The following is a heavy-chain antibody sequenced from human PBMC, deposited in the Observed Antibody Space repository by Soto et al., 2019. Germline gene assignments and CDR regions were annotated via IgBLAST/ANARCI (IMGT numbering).Heavy chain of an antibody. Sequence: GGSLRLSCAASGFTFSSYAMSWVRQAPGKGLEWVSAISGSGGSTYYADSVKGRFTISRDNSKNTLYLQMNSLRAEDTAVYYCAKEGKYSGGWSYYGPYYYYGMDVWGQGTTVTVSS. D-gene: IGHD6-19*01. J-gene: IGHJ6*02. V-gene: IGHV3-23*01. CDR2: ISGSGGST. CDR1: GFTFSSYA. CDR3: AKEGKYSGGWSYYGPYYYYGMDV.